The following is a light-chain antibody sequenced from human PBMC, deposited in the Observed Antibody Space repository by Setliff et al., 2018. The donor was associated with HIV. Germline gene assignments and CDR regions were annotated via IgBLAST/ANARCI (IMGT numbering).Light chain of an antibody. CDR1: SSDVGGYNY. CDR3: TSYTSSYGPG. Sequence: QSALAQPASVSGSPGQSIIISCTGTSSDVGGYNYVSWYQQHPGKAPKVMIYEVSNRPSGVSNRFSGSKSGNTASLTISGLQAEDEADYHCTSYTSSYGPGVGTGTKVTV. V-gene: IGLV2-14*01. J-gene: IGLJ1*01. CDR2: EVS.